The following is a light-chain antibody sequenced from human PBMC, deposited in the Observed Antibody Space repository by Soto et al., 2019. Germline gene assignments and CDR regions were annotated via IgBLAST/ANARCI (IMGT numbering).Light chain of an antibody. CDR2: EVS. CDR3: SSYTSSSTLMV. CDR1: SSDVGGYNY. V-gene: IGLV2-14*01. Sequence: QSALTQPASVSGSPGQSITISCTGTSSDVGGYNYVSWYQQHQGKAPQLMIYEVSNRPSGVSNRFSGSKSGNTASLTISGLQAEDEADYYCSSYTSSSTLMVFGGGTKLTVL. J-gene: IGLJ2*01.